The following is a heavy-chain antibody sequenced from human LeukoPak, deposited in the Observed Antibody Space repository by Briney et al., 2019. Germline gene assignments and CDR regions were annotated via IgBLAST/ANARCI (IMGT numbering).Heavy chain of an antibody. D-gene: IGHD2-15*01. Sequence: EASVKVSCKASGYTFTSYGISWGRQAPGQGLEWMGWISAYNGNTNYAQKLQGRVTMTTDTSTSTAYMELRSLRSDDTAVYYCARGGCSGGSCYYNWFDPWGQGTLVTVSS. CDR1: GYTFTSYG. CDR3: ARGGCSGGSCYYNWFDP. J-gene: IGHJ5*02. V-gene: IGHV1-18*01. CDR2: ISAYNGNT.